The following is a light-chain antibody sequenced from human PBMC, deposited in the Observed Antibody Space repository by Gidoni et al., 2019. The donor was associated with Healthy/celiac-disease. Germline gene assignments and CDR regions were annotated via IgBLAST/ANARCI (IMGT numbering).Light chain of an antibody. J-gene: IGKJ1*01. CDR3: QQCYSTPWT. CDR1: QSVLYSSNNKSY. CDR2: WAS. Sequence: IVMTQSPDSLAVSLGERATLSCKSSQSVLYSSNNKSYLAWYQQKPGQPPKLLIYWASTRESGVPDRFSGSGSGTDFTLTISSLQAEDVAVYYCQQCYSTPWTFGQGTKVEIK. V-gene: IGKV4-1*01.